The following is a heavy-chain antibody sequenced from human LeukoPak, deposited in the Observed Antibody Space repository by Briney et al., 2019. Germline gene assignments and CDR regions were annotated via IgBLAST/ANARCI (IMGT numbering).Heavy chain of an antibody. Sequence: GGSLRLSCVASGFIFNSYGMHWVRQTPGKGLEWVANIKQDGRERYYVDSVKGRFTISRDNAKNSLYLQMSSLRAEDTAVYYCARKGELERRRSWDCWGQGTLVTVSS. D-gene: IGHD1-1*01. CDR3: ARKGELERRRSWDC. V-gene: IGHV3-7*03. CDR1: GFIFNSYG. J-gene: IGHJ4*02. CDR2: IKQDGRER.